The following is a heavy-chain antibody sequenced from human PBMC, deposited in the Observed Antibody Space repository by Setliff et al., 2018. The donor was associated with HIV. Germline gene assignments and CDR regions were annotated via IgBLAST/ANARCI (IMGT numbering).Heavy chain of an antibody. J-gene: IGHJ3*02. CDR2: IHYSGNT. V-gene: IGHV4-31*03. D-gene: IGHD3-9*01. CDR1: GGSISSGGYY. CDR3: AREKGRYFDWSHTRDAFDI. Sequence: PSETLSLTCTVSGGSISSGGYYWSWLRHHPGKGLEWIGYIHYSGNTYYNPSLKRRRTISVDTSKNQFSLKLSAVTAADTAVYYCAREKGRYFDWSHTRDAFDIWGQGTMVTVSS.